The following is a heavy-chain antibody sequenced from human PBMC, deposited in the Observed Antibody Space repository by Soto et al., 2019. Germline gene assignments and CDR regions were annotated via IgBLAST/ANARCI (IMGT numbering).Heavy chain of an antibody. J-gene: IGHJ4*02. D-gene: IGHD3-16*01. V-gene: IGHV3-9*01. CDR2: IRWNSGSI. CDR3: AKVATTETYAFILCSNMGLYYFAD. Sequence: EVQLVESGGGLVQPGRSLRLSCAASGFTFDDYAMHWVRQAPGKGLEWVSGIRWNSGSIGYADSVKGRFTISSDNAKNSLYLQINRLRAEDTALYYCAKVATTETYAFILCSNMGLYYFADCNQATLFTVSS. CDR1: GFTFDDYA.